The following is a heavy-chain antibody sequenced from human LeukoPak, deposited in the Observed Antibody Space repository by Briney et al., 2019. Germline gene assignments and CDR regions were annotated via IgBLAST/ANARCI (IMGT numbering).Heavy chain of an antibody. CDR1: GSTFSNYW. D-gene: IGHD6-19*01. J-gene: IGHJ4*02. CDR2: INEDGSEK. Sequence: PGGSLRLSCAASGSTFSNYWMSWVRQAPGKGLEWVANINEDGSEKYYVDSVKGRFTISRDNAKNSLYLQMNSLRVEDTAVFYCASGGWLDYWGQGTLVTVSS. V-gene: IGHV3-7*03. CDR3: ASGGWLDY.